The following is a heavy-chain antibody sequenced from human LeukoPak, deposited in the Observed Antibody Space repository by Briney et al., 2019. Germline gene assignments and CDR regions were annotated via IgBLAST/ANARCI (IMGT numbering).Heavy chain of an antibody. V-gene: IGHV5-51*01. CDR2: IYPDDSRT. D-gene: IGHD4-17*01. Sequence: GESLKISCKGSGYRFTKGWIGWVLQMPGRGLEWLGIIYPDDSRTRYSPSFQGQVTMSVDKSISTAYLQWSSLKASDTAMYYCARPSYGASDYWGQGTLVTVSS. J-gene: IGHJ4*02. CDR1: GYRFTKGW. CDR3: ARPSYGASDY.